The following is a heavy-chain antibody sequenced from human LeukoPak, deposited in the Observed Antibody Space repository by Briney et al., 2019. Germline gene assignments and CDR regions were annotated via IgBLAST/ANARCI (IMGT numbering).Heavy chain of an antibody. J-gene: IGHJ4*02. D-gene: IGHD1-26*01. CDR2: IKPDGSDK. CDR3: ARHGNHNFAY. CDR1: GFSFSSSW. V-gene: IGHV3-7*05. Sequence: GGSLRLSCAASGFSFSSSWMGWLRQAPGKGLDWVANIKPDGSDKYYVDSVKGRFTISRDNAKNSLYLQMNSLGAEDTAVYYCARHGNHNFAYWGQGTLVTVSS.